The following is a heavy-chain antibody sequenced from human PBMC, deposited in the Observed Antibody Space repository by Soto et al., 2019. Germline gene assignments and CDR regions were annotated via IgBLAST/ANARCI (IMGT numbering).Heavy chain of an antibody. J-gene: IGHJ6*02. Sequence: PGGSLRLSCAGSGFTFRWFGMNWVRQAPGKGLEWVARISNDGSNEYYVDSVKGRFTISRDNSKNTLYLQMDSLRSEDTAVYYCARGEGSSWYVYYYYGMDVWGQGTTVTVSS. V-gene: IGHV3-30*03. CDR2: ISNDGSNE. CDR1: GFTFRWFG. CDR3: ARGEGSSWYVYYYYGMDV. D-gene: IGHD6-13*01.